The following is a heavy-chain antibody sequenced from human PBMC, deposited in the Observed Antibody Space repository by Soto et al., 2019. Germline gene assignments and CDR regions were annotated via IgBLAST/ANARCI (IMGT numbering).Heavy chain of an antibody. Sequence: EVQVLESGGGLVQPGGSLRLSCAASGFSFGGYAMSWVRQAPGKGLEWVSSISGSGATTYYADSVRGRFTISRDNSDNTLYLQMNSRRAEDTAVYYCTKGSRGYTGYVFDYWGQGTMVTVSS. V-gene: IGHV3-23*01. D-gene: IGHD5-12*01. CDR3: TKGSRGYTGYVFDY. CDR2: ISGSGATT. J-gene: IGHJ4*02. CDR1: GFSFGGYA.